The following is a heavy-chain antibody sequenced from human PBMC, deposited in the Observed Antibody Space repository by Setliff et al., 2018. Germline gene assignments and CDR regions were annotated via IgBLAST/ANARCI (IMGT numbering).Heavy chain of an antibody. CDR1: GFTFSDYS. V-gene: IGHV3-48*04. CDR3: ARGNSRSSVWYVVPHFDY. Sequence: HPGGSLRLSCAASGFTFSDYSMNWVRQAPGKGLEWVSDISSSSSTIYYADSLKGRFTISRDNAKDSLYLQMNSLRAEDTAMYYCARGNSRSSVWYVVPHFDYWGQGTLVTVSS. D-gene: IGHD6-19*01. J-gene: IGHJ4*02. CDR2: ISSSSSTI.